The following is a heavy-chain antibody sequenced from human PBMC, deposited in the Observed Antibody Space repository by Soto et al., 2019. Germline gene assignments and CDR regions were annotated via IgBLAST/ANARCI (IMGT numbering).Heavy chain of an antibody. Sequence: ASVKVSCKASGYTFTGYYMHWVRQAPGQGLEWMGWINPNSGGTNYAQKFQGWVTMTRDTSISTAYMELSRLRSDDTAVYYCAREPYYYGAGSYYYYYYGMDVWGQGTTVTVSS. J-gene: IGHJ6*02. D-gene: IGHD3-10*01. CDR1: GYTFTGYY. CDR2: INPNSGGT. CDR3: AREPYYYGAGSYYYYYYGMDV. V-gene: IGHV1-2*04.